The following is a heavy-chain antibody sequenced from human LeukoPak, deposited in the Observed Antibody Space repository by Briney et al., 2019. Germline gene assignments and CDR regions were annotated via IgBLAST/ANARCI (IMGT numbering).Heavy chain of an antibody. Sequence: GGSLRLSCAAPGFTSSSYEMNWVRQAPGKGLEWVSYISSSGSTIYYADSVKGRFTISRDNAKNSLYLQMNSLRAEDTAVYYCARAGYCTNGVCRGDFDYWGQGTLVTVSS. D-gene: IGHD2-8*01. V-gene: IGHV3-48*03. CDR1: GFTSSSYE. CDR2: ISSSGSTI. J-gene: IGHJ4*02. CDR3: ARAGYCTNGVCRGDFDY.